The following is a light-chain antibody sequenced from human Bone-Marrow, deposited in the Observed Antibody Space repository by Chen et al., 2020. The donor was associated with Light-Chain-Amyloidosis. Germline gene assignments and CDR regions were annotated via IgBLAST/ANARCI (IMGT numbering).Light chain of an antibody. CDR2: AND. J-gene: IGLJ3*02. CDR3: QSYATNTWI. Sequence: NFILTQDHSVSESPGKTVTISCTRSSGDIATNSVQWYQQRPGSAPTTVIYANDLSPSGVPDRFSGSIDTSSNSASLTISGLETEDEADYYCQSYATNTWIFGGGTHLTVL. CDR1: SGDIATNS. V-gene: IGLV6-57*03.